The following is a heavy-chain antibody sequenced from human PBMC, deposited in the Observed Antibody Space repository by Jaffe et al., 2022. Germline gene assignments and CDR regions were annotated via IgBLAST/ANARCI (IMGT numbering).Heavy chain of an antibody. Sequence: EVQLVESGGGLVQPGGSLRLSCAASGFTVSSNYMSWVRQAPGKGLEWVSVIYSGGSTYYADSVKGRFTISRDNSKNTLYLQMNSLRAEDTAVYYCARDRIVGAYSFFDYWGQGTLVTVSS. CDR2: IYSGGST. J-gene: IGHJ4*02. D-gene: IGHD1-26*01. CDR3: ARDRIVGAYSFFDY. CDR1: GFTVSSNY. V-gene: IGHV3-66*02.